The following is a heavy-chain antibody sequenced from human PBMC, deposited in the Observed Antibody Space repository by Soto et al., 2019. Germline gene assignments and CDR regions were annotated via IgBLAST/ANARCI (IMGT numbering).Heavy chain of an antibody. Sequence: ETLSLTCTVSGGSISSSSYYWGWIRQPPGKGLEWIGSIYYSGSTYYNPSLKSRVTISVDTSKNQFSLKLSSVTAADTAVYYCARQKKWFDPWGQGTLVTVSS. V-gene: IGHV4-39*01. CDR1: GGSISSSSYY. CDR2: IYYSGST. CDR3: ARQKKWFDP. J-gene: IGHJ5*02.